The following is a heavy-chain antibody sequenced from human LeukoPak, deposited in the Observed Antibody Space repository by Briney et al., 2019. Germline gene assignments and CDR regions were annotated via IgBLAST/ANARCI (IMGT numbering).Heavy chain of an antibody. CDR3: ARGGESSNFDY. CDR1: GGSFSGYY. Sequence: SETLSLTCAVYGGSFSGYYWSWIRQPPGKGLEGIGEINHSGSTNYNPSLKSRVTISVDTSKNQFSLKLSSVTAADTAVYYCARGGESSNFDYWGQGTLVTVSS. J-gene: IGHJ4*02. CDR2: INHSGST. D-gene: IGHD3-16*01. V-gene: IGHV4-34*01.